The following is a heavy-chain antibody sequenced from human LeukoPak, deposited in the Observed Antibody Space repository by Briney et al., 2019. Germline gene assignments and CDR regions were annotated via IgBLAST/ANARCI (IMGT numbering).Heavy chain of an antibody. CDR1: GGSISSGDYY. CDR2: IYYSGST. J-gene: IGHJ4*02. D-gene: IGHD4-11*01. CDR3: ARGLPPGFDY. V-gene: IGHV4-30-4*01. Sequence: SQTLSLTCTVSGGSISSGDYYWSWIRQPPGKGLEWIGYIYYSGSTFYNPSFKSRVTISVDTSKNQFSLKLSSVTAADTAVYYCARGLPPGFDYWGQGTLVIVSS.